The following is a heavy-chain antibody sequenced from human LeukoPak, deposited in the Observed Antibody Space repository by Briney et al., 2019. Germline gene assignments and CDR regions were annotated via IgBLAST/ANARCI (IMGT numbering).Heavy chain of an antibody. D-gene: IGHD3-22*01. J-gene: IGHJ4*02. CDR3: ARDLYYYDSSGYSDY. CDR1: GFTFSSYG. Sequence: GGSLRLSCAASGFTFSSYGMHWVRQAPGKGLEWVAFIRYDGSNKYYADSVKGRFTISRDNSKNTLYLQMNSLRAEDTAVYYCARDLYYYDSSGYSDYWGQGTLVTVSS. CDR2: IRYDGSNK. V-gene: IGHV3-30*02.